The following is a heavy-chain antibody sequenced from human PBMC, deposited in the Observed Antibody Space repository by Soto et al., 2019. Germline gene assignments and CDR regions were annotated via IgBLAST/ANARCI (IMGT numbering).Heavy chain of an antibody. CDR1: GFTFAFYW. CDR3: TSDTFGLRDT. Sequence: GGSLRLSCTASGFTFAFYWMHWVRQTPGKGLVWVSRINPEGTTTNYADSVEGRFTISRDNAKSALYLQMNSLSAEDTAIYYCTSDTFGLRDTWGQGSLVTVSS. D-gene: IGHD3-16*01. J-gene: IGHJ5*02. V-gene: IGHV3-74*01. CDR2: INPEGTTT.